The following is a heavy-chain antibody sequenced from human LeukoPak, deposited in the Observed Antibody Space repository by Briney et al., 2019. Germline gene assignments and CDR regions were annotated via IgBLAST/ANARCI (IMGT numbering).Heavy chain of an antibody. CDR2: INHSGST. Sequence: SETLPLTCAVYGGSFSGYYWSWIRQPPGKGLEWIGEINHSGSTNYNPSLKSRVTISVDTSKNQFTLKLSSVTAADTAVYYCASDSSQNDYWGQGTLVTVSS. CDR1: GGSFSGYY. D-gene: IGHD6-6*01. J-gene: IGHJ4*02. CDR3: ASDSSQNDY. V-gene: IGHV4-34*01.